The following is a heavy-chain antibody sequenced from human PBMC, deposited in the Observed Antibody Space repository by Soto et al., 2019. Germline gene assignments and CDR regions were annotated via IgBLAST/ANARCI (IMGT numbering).Heavy chain of an antibody. Sequence: QVQLVQSGAEVKKPGASVKVSCKASGYTFTSYGISWVRQAPGQGLEWMGWISAYNGNTNYAQKVKGRVTMTTDTSTSTAYMELRSLRSDDTAVYYCARDARGYGGKDGLEYWGQGTLVTVSS. CDR1: GYTFTSYG. J-gene: IGHJ4*02. CDR2: ISAYNGNT. CDR3: ARDARGYGGKDGLEY. D-gene: IGHD5-12*01. V-gene: IGHV1-18*01.